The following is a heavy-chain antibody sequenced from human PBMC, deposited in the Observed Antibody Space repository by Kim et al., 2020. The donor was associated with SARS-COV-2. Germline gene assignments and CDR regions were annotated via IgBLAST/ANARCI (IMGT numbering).Heavy chain of an antibody. J-gene: IGHJ6*02. CDR2: IYYSGST. CDR3: ARTAGGSSWYYYYYGMDV. CDR1: GGSISSYY. V-gene: IGHV4-59*01. D-gene: IGHD6-13*01. Sequence: SQTLSLTCTVSGGSISSYYWSLIRQPPGKGLEWIGYIYYSGSTNYNPSLKSRVTISVDTSKNQFSLKLSSVTAADTAVYYCARTAGGSSWYYYYYGMDVWGQGTTVTVSS.